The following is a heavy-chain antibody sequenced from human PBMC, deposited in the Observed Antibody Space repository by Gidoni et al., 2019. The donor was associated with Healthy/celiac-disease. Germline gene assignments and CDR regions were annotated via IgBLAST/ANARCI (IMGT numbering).Heavy chain of an antibody. J-gene: IGHJ4*02. CDR3: AKSRHLGNYFDY. CDR2: IIGKSGSI. Sequence: EVQLVESGGGLVQPGMSRRLSCAASGSTFDDYAMHWVRQAPGKGLEWVSGIIGKSGSIGYADSVKGRFTISRDNAKNSLYLQMNSLRAEDTALYYCAKSRHLGNYFDYWGQGTLVTVSS. CDR1: GSTFDDYA. D-gene: IGHD3-16*01. V-gene: IGHV3-9*01.